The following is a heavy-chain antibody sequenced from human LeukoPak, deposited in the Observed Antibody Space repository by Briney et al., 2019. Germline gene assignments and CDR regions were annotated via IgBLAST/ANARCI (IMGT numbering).Heavy chain of an antibody. CDR1: GFTFSSYG. CDR3: ARGRGWVDH. D-gene: IGHD3-16*01. CDR2: IHDDGHVR. J-gene: IGHJ4*02. V-gene: IGHV3-7*01. Sequence: PGGSLRLSCAASGFTFSSYGMHWVRQAPGKGLEWVANIHDDGHVRNYADSGTGCFTISRDDARSWVYLQLRSLRAEDTAVYFCARGRGWVDHWGQGTLVTVSS.